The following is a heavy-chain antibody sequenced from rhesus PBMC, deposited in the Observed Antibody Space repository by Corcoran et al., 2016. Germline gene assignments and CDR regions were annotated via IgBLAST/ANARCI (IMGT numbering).Heavy chain of an antibody. V-gene: IGHV4-73*01. Sequence: QVQLQQWGEGLVKPSETLSLTCAVYGGSISGYYYWSWIRQPPGKGLECIGYIYGNSASTNYNPSLKIRVTISKDTSKNQFSLKLSSVTAADTAVYYCARGKGLFDYWGQGVLVTVSS. D-gene: IGHD3-28*01. CDR3: ARGKGLFDY. CDR1: GGSISGYYY. J-gene: IGHJ4*01. CDR2: IYGNSAST.